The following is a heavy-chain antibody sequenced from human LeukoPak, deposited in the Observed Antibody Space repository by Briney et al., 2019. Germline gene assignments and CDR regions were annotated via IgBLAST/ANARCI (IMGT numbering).Heavy chain of an antibody. CDR1: GGSISSNTYF. Sequence: SETLSLTCNVSGGSISSNTYFWGWIRRPPGKGLEWIGSIRYSGSTYYNPSLKSRVTTSVDTSKNQFSLKLSSVTAADTAVYYCAGLTTVTTSFDYWGQGTLVTVSS. J-gene: IGHJ4*02. V-gene: IGHV4-39*07. CDR3: AGLTTVTTSFDY. D-gene: IGHD4-17*01. CDR2: IRYSGST.